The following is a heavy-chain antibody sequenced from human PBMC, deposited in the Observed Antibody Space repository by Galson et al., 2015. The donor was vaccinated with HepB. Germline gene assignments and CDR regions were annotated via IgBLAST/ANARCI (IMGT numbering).Heavy chain of an antibody. D-gene: IGHD4-11*01. J-gene: IGHJ6*03. V-gene: IGHV3-30*18. CDR1: GFIFRTYG. Sequence: SLRLSCAASGFIFRTYGMHWVRQAPGKGLEWVAVISHGASNKYYADSVKGRFTISRDNSKYTLSLQMNSLRAEDTAVYYCAKGAGNDYPYYYYMDVWGKGTTVTVSS. CDR2: ISHGASNK. CDR3: AKGAGNDYPYYYYMDV.